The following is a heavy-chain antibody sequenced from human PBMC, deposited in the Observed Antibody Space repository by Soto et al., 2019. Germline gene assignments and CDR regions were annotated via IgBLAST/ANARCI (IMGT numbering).Heavy chain of an antibody. D-gene: IGHD1-1*01. CDR2: IIPIFGTA. CDR1: GGTFSSYA. V-gene: IGHV1-69*01. Sequence: QVHLVQSGAEVKKPGSSVKVSCKASGGTFSSYAISWVRQAPGQGLEWMGGIIPIFGTANYAQKFQGRVKITAEESTSTADMELGSLRSEDRAVYYCARRGGGNWDDNFDYWGQGTLVTVSS. CDR3: ARRGGGNWDDNFDY. J-gene: IGHJ4*02.